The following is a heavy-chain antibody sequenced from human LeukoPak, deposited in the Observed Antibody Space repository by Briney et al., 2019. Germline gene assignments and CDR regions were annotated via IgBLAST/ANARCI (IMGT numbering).Heavy chain of an antibody. Sequence: GGSLRLSCAASGFTFSSYGMHWVRQAPGKGLEWVAVISYDGSNKYYADSVKGRFTISRDNSKNTLYLQMNSLRAEDTAVYYCARPFRGVIITDYFDYWGQGTLVTVSS. V-gene: IGHV3-30*03. J-gene: IGHJ4*02. CDR3: ARPFRGVIITDYFDY. CDR2: ISYDGSNK. D-gene: IGHD3-10*01. CDR1: GFTFSSYG.